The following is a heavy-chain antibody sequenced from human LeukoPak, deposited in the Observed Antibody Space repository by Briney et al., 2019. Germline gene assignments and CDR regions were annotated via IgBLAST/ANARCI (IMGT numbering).Heavy chain of an antibody. CDR3: VKDRNGYHEPAPLYY. V-gene: IGHV3-30*18. D-gene: IGHD5-12*01. Sequence: PGGSLRLSCAASGFTFSSYGMHWVRQAPGKGLEWVAVISYDGSNKYYADSVKGRFTISRDNSKNTLYLQMNSLRAEDTAVYYCVKDRNGYHEPAPLYYWGQGTLVTVSS. CDR1: GFTFSSYG. CDR2: ISYDGSNK. J-gene: IGHJ4*02.